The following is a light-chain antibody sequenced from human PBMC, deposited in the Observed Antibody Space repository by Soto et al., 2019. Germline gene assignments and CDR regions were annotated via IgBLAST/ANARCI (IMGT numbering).Light chain of an antibody. J-gene: IGLJ3*02. CDR3: CSRV. CDR1: SSEVATYNL. V-gene: IGLV2-23*02. CDR2: EVT. Sequence: QSALTQPASVSGSPGQSITISCTGNSSEVATYNLVSWYQQRQGTAPQLIIYEVTKRPSGVSTRFSGSQSGNTASLTISGLQADDEADYYCCSRVFGGGTKLTVL.